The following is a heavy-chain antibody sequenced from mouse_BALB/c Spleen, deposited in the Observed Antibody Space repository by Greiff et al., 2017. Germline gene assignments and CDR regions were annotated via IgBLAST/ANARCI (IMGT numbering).Heavy chain of an antibody. J-gene: IGHJ3*01. CDR3: ATSLLRLRAWFAY. CDR2: ISYDGSN. CDR1: GYSITSGYY. V-gene: IGHV3-6*02. Sequence: VQLKESGPGLVKPSQSLSLTCSVTGYSITSGYYWNWIRQFPGNKLEWMGYISYDGSNNYNPSLKNRISITRDTSKNQFFLKLNSVTTEDTATDYCATSLLRLRAWFAYWGQGTLVTVSA. D-gene: IGHD1-2*01.